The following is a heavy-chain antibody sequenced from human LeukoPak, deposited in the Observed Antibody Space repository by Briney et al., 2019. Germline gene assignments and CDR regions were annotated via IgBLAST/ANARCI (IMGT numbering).Heavy chain of an antibody. CDR2: IYPGDSDA. J-gene: IGHJ1*01. CDR3: ARFLSDYDGYFQH. Sequence: GESLKISCKASGYSFTSYWIAWVRQMPGKGLEWMGIIYPGDSDARDSPSFQGQVTISADKSIRTAYLQWSSLKASDTAMYYCARFLSDYDGYFQHWGQGTLVTVSS. D-gene: IGHD4/OR15-4a*01. V-gene: IGHV5-51*01. CDR1: GYSFTSYW.